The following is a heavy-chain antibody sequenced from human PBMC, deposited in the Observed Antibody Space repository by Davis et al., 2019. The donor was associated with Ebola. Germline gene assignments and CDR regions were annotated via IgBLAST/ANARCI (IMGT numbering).Heavy chain of an antibody. D-gene: IGHD1-1*01. Sequence: GGSLRLSCAASGFTVSSNHMSWVRQAPGKGLEWVSVIYDQSTAYADSVRGRFIISRDKSNNTLYLEMNSLRAEDTAVYYCARGPTGLYYSYYMDVWGQGTTVTVSS. V-gene: IGHV3-53*01. CDR2: IYDQST. J-gene: IGHJ6*02. CDR1: GFTVSSNH. CDR3: ARGPTGLYYSYYMDV.